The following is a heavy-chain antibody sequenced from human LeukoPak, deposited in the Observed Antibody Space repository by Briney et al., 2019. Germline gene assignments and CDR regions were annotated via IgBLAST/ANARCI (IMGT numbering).Heavy chain of an antibody. CDR3: ARLGAWIQLSQGYLDV. Sequence: SETLSLTCAVYGGSFSGYYWSWIRQPPGKGLEWIGEINHSGSTNYNPSLKSRVTISVDTSKNQFSLKLSSVTAADTAVYYCARLGAWIQLSQGYLDVWGRGSLVTVSS. D-gene: IGHD5-18*01. CDR1: GGSFSGYY. V-gene: IGHV4-34*01. CDR2: INHSGST. J-gene: IGHJ2*01.